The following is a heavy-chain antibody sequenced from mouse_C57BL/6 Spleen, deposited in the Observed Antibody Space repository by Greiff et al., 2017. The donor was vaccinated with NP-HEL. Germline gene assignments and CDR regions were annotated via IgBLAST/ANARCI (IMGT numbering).Heavy chain of an antibody. Sequence: VQLKESGPELVKPGASVKIPCKASGYTFTDYNMDWVKQSHGKSLEWIGDINPNNGGTIYNQKFKGKATLTVDKSSSTAYMELRSLTSEDTAVYYCARRDYGSHFDVWGTGTTVTVSS. J-gene: IGHJ1*03. CDR1: GYTFTDYN. CDR3: ARRDYGSHFDV. D-gene: IGHD1-1*01. V-gene: IGHV1-18*01. CDR2: INPNNGGT.